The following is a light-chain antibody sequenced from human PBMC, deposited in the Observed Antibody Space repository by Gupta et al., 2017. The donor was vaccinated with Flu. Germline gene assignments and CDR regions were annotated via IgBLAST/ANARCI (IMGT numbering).Light chain of an antibody. J-gene: IGLJ2*01. V-gene: IGLV6-57*01. CDR2: QDD. CDR1: SGGIAGNY. Sequence: TVTISCTRTSGGIAGNYVQWYHQRPGSSPIILIYQDDQRPSGVPDRFSASIDRSSNSASLTISGLKTEDEADYYCQSYDDSSVVFGGGTKVTVL. CDR3: QSYDDSSVV.